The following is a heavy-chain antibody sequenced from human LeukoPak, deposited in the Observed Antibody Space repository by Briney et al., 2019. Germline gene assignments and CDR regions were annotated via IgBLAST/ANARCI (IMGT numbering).Heavy chain of an antibody. V-gene: IGHV3-21*01. CDR1: GFTFSSYS. CDR2: ISSSSSYI. CDR3: ARGGDVVVPAAYDFDY. D-gene: IGHD2-2*01. Sequence: LGGSLRLSCAASGFTFSSYSMNWVRQAPGKGLEWVSSISSSSSYIYYADSVKGRFTISRDNAKNSLYLQMNSLRAEDTAVYYCARGGDVVVPAAYDFDYWGQGTLVTVSS. J-gene: IGHJ4*02.